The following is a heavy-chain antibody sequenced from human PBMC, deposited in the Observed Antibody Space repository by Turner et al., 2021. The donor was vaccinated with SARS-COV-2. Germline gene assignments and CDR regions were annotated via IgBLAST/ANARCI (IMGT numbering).Heavy chain of an antibody. V-gene: IGHV3-7*04. CDR3: ARHGDYCFAH. D-gene: IGHD4-17*01. CDR1: GFTFSTYW. J-gene: IGHJ4*02. CDR2: IRPDGSDK. Sequence: EVQLLVSGGALVQPGGSLRLSCAATGFTFSTYWMAWVRHAHGKGLEWVALIRPDGSDKYYVGSVKGRFTISRDNVENSLFLQMNSLRAEDTAVYYCARHGDYCFAHWGQGTLLTVSS.